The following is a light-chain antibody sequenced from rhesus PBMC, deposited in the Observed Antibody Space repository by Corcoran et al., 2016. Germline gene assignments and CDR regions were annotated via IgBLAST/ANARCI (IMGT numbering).Light chain of an antibody. CDR1: QNIYSN. CDR2: EAS. J-gene: IGKJ4*01. Sequence: DIQMTQSPSVLSASVGDRVTISCRASQNIYSNLAWYQQKPGKAPKLLIYEASSLETRIPSRFSGSGYGTDFTLTISSLQPEDSAGYYCQHYYDIPLTFGGGTKVEIK. V-gene: IGKV1S17*01. CDR3: QHYYDIPLT.